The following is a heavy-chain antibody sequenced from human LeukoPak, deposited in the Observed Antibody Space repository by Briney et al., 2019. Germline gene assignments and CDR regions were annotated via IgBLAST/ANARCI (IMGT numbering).Heavy chain of an antibody. CDR1: GYSFNNYW. V-gene: IGHV5-51*01. D-gene: IGHD3-10*01. Sequence: GESLKISCKGFGYSFNNYWIGWVRQMPGKGLERMGIIYPGDSDTRYSPSFQGQVTISADKSINTAYLQWSSLKASDTAMYYCARRYYGSGSYLSLWGQGTLVTVSS. CDR2: IYPGDSDT. CDR3: ARRYYGSGSYLSL. J-gene: IGHJ4*02.